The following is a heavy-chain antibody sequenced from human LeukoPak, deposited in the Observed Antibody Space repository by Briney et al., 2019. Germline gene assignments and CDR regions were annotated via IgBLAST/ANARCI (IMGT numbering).Heavy chain of an antibody. D-gene: IGHD3-10*01. CDR1: GFTFSSYA. Sequence: GGSLRLSCAASGFTFSSYAMSWVRQAPGKGLEWVSAISGSGGSTYYADSVKGRFTISRDNSKNTLYLQMNSLRAGDTAVYYCARVTMVRGVIIHGMDVWGQGTTVTVSS. J-gene: IGHJ6*02. CDR3: ARVTMVRGVIIHGMDV. CDR2: ISGSGGST. V-gene: IGHV3-23*01.